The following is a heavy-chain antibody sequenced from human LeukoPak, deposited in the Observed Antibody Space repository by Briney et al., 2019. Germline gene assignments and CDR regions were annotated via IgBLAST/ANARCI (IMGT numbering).Heavy chain of an antibody. V-gene: IGHV1-69-2*01. J-gene: IGHJ4*02. CDR3: ATQKRDYYDSSGLD. CDR2: VDPEDGET. D-gene: IGHD3-22*01. Sequence: ATVKISCKVSGYTFTDYYMHWVQQAPGKGLEWMGLVDPEDGETIYAKKFQGRVTITADTSTDTAYMELSSLRSEDTAVYYCATQKRDYYDSSGLDWGQGTLVTVSS. CDR1: GYTFTDYY.